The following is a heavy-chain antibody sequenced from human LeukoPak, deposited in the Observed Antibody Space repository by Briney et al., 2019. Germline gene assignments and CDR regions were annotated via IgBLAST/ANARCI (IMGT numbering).Heavy chain of an antibody. J-gene: IGHJ4*02. CDR1: GFTFDDYA. Sequence: SGGSLRLSCAASGFTFDDYAMHWVRQAPGKGLEWVSGISWNSGSIGYADSVKGRFTISRDNAKNSLYLQMNSLRAEDTALYYCAKDMAEMATIGCDYWGQGTLVTVSS. CDR3: AKDMAEMATIGCDY. D-gene: IGHD5-24*01. V-gene: IGHV3-9*01. CDR2: ISWNSGSI.